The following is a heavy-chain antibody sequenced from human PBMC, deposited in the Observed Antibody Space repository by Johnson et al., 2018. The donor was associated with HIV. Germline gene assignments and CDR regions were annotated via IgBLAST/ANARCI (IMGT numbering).Heavy chain of an antibody. CDR3: ARAVRVGATTNSAFDF. Sequence: VQLVESGGGLVQPGGSLRLSCAASGFTFSSYAMSWVRQAPGKGLEWVSVIYSGGSTYYADSVKGRFTISRDNSKNSLYLQMNSLRDEDTALYYCARAVRVGATTNSAFDFWGQGTMVTVSS. V-gene: IGHV3-66*01. CDR2: IYSGGST. J-gene: IGHJ3*01. D-gene: IGHD1-26*01. CDR1: GFTFSSYA.